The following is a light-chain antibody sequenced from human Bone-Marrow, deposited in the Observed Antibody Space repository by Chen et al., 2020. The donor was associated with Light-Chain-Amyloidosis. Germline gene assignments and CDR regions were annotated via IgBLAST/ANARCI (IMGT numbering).Light chain of an antibody. CDR1: SSDVGGDNH. V-gene: IGLV2-14*01. CDR3: SSYTIPNTLV. CDR2: EVT. Sequence: QSALTQPASVSGSPGQSITISCTGTSSDVGGDNHVSWYQQHPDKAPKLRIYEVTNRPSWVPDRLSGSKSDITASLTISGLQPEDESDYFCSSYTIPNTLVFGSGTRVTVL. J-gene: IGLJ1*01.